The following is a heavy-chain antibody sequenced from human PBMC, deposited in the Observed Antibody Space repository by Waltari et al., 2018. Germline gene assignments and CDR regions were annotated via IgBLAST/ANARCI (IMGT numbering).Heavy chain of an antibody. CDR2: IHYTGST. J-gene: IGHJ5*02. CDR1: GGPISGYY. Sequence: QVQLQESGPGLVKPSETLSLTCTVSGGPISGYYWRWIRQPPGKGLEWIGYIHYTGSTTFNPSLKSRVTISVDTSKNQFSLNLSSLTAADTAVYYCARGRIVVGPWGQGTLVTVSS. CDR3: ARGRIVVGP. D-gene: IGHD2-15*01. V-gene: IGHV4-59*01.